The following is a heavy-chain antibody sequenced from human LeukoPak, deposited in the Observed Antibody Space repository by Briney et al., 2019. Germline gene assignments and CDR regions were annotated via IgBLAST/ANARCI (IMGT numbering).Heavy chain of an antibody. Sequence: PGGSQRLSCAASGFIFSIAWMTWARQAPGRGLECVSHIKSNTDGGTTDYAAPVRGRFIISREDSEKAVVLQMNSLTSEDTAVYYCATGVVGAWGQGTLVTVSS. CDR1: GFIFSIAW. D-gene: IGHD1-26*01. CDR2: IKSNTDGGTT. J-gene: IGHJ4*02. CDR3: ATGVVGA. V-gene: IGHV3-15*01.